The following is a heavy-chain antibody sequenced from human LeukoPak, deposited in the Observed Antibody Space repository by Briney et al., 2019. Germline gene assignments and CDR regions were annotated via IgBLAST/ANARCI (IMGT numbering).Heavy chain of an antibody. CDR2: IIPIFGTA. CDR1: GGTFSSYA. Sequence: GASVKVSCKASGGTFSSYAISWVRQAPGQGLEWMGGIIPIFGTANYAQKFQGRVTITTDESTSTAYMELSSLRSEDTAVYYCARERGIAARPVMDVWGQGTTVTVSS. CDR3: ARERGIAARPVMDV. V-gene: IGHV1-69*05. J-gene: IGHJ6*02. D-gene: IGHD6-6*01.